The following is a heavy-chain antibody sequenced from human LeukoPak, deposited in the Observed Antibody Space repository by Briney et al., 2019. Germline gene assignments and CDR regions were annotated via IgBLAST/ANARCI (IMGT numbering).Heavy chain of an antibody. Sequence: GGSLRLSCAASGFTFSSYSMNWVRQAPGKGLEWVSYITSDTRTIYYADSVKGRFTISRDNAKNSLDLQMNSLRAEDTAVYYCARSVAGHFDYWGQGTLVTVSS. CDR2: ITSDTRTI. D-gene: IGHD6-19*01. V-gene: IGHV3-48*04. CDR3: ARSVAGHFDY. J-gene: IGHJ4*02. CDR1: GFTFSSYS.